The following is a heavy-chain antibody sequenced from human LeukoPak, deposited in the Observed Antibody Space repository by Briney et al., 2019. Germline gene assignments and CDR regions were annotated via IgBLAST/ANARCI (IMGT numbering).Heavy chain of an antibody. V-gene: IGHV1-69*04. CDR3: ARGSIIVAVAGTSFDY. CDR1: GGTFSSYA. J-gene: IGHJ4*02. CDR2: IIPILGIA. D-gene: IGHD6-19*01. Sequence: SVKVSCKASGGTFSSYAISWVRQAPGQGLEWMGRIIPILGIANYAQKFQGRVTITADKSTSTAYMELSSLRSEDTAVYYCARGSIIVAVAGTSFDYWGQGTLVTVSS.